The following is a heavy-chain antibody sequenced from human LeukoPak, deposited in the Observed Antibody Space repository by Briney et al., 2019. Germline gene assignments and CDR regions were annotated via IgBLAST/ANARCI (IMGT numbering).Heavy chain of an antibody. V-gene: IGHV1-8*01. Sequence: ASVKVSCKASGYTFTSYDINWVRQATGQGLEWMGWMNPNSGNTGYAQKFQGRVTMTRNTSISTAYMELSSLRSEDTAVYYCARGRGYSYGFAFDIWGQGTMVTVSS. J-gene: IGHJ3*02. CDR3: ARGRGYSYGFAFDI. D-gene: IGHD5-18*01. CDR1: GYTFTSYD. CDR2: MNPNSGNT.